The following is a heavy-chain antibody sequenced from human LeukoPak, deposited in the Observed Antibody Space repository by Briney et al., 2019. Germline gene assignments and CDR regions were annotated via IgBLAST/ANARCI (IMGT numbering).Heavy chain of an antibody. D-gene: IGHD1-26*01. Sequence: ASVKVSCKASGSTFTSYGISWVRPAPGQGHEWMGWISAYNGNTNYAQKLQGRVTMTTDTSTSTAYMELRSLRSDDTAVYYCARERGSYTAFDYWGRGTLDTVSS. V-gene: IGHV1-18*01. CDR1: GSTFTSYG. CDR3: ARERGSYTAFDY. J-gene: IGHJ4*02. CDR2: ISAYNGNT.